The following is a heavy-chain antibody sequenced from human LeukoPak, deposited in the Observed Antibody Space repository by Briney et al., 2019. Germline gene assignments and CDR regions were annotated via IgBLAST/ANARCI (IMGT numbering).Heavy chain of an antibody. CDR3: ARLVPRYGSGSQSDY. V-gene: IGHV4-34*01. CDR1: GGSFSGYY. D-gene: IGHD3-10*01. CDR2: INHSGST. J-gene: IGHJ4*02. Sequence: SETLSLTCAVYGGSFSGYYWSWIRQPPGKGLEWIGEINHSGSTNYNPSLKSRVTISVDTSKNQFSLKLSSVAAADTAVYYCARLVPRYGSGSQSDYWGQGTLVTVSS.